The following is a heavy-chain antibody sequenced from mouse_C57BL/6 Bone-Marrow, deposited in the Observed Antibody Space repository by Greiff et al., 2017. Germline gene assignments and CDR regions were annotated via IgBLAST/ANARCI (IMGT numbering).Heavy chain of an antibody. V-gene: IGHV14-3*01. J-gene: IGHJ2*01. CDR1: GFNIKNTY. Sequence: VQLQQSVAELVRPGASVKLSCTASGFNIKNTYMNWVKQRPEQGLAWIGRIDPANGNTKYAPKFQGKATITADTSSNTAYLQLSSLTSEYTAIYYCAVDSSVDYWGQGTTLTVSS. D-gene: IGHD3-2*02. CDR3: AVDSSVDY. CDR2: IDPANGNT.